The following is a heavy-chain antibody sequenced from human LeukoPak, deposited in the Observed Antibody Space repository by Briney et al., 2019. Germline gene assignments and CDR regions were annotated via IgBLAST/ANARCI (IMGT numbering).Heavy chain of an antibody. CDR1: ADSLSSGGHY. CDR3: GRGGNRFGGFYFDY. Sequence: TLSLTCTVSADSLSSGGHYWAWIRQLPGKGLESIGFIHHSGSSRHNPSLKDRVAISVDASRKQFALRLSSVTAADTAIYYCGRGGNRFGGFYFDYWGQGIQVIVSS. D-gene: IGHD3-10*01. CDR2: IHHSGSS. V-gene: IGHV4-31*03. J-gene: IGHJ4*02.